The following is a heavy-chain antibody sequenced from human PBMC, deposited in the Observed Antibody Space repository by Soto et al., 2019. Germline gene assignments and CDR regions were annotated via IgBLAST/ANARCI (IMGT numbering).Heavy chain of an antibody. J-gene: IGHJ4*02. Sequence: QVQLVQSGAEVKKSGSSVKVSCKASGGTFSSYVISWVRQAPGQGLEWMGGIIPIFGTGNYAQKFQGRVTITADESTSTAYMELNSLRSEDTALYYCAINTGTVVAYYFYYWGQGTLVTVSS. CDR3: AINTGTVVAYYFYY. V-gene: IGHV1-69*01. CDR1: GGTFSSYV. D-gene: IGHD2-8*02. CDR2: IIPIFGTG.